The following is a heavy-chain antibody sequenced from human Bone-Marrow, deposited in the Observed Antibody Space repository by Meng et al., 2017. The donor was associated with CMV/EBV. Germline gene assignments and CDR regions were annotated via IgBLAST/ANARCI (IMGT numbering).Heavy chain of an antibody. V-gene: IGHV3-30*02. CDR1: GFTFSSYG. CDR2: IRYDGSNK. D-gene: IGHD2-15*01. CDR3: ARGGWYIDY. J-gene: IGHJ4*02. Sequence: GESLKISCAASGFTFSSYGMHWVRQAPGKGLEWVAFIRYDGSNKYYADSVKGRFTISRDNSKNTLYLQMNSLGAEDTAVYYWARGGWYIDYWGQGTLVTVSS.